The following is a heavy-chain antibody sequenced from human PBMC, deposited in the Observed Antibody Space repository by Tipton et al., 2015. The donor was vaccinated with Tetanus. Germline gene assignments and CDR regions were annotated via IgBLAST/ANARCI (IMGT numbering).Heavy chain of an antibody. Sequence: TLSLTCTVSRGPISSYYWSWIRQPAGKGLEWVGHISNGNTDYSTSLKSRVTLSVDLSKNHFSLQLRAVTAADTAVYYCARGITDGYNRRLDYWGQGTLVTVSS. CDR3: ARGITDGYNRRLDY. V-gene: IGHV4-4*07. CDR1: RGPISSYY. J-gene: IGHJ4*02. D-gene: IGHD5-24*01. CDR2: ISNGNT.